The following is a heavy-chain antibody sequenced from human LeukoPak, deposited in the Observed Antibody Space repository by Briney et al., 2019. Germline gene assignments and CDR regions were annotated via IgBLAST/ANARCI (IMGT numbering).Heavy chain of an antibody. J-gene: IGHJ4*02. D-gene: IGHD3-10*01. CDR3: ARIRGIGELFPYYFDC. Sequence: SGGSLTLSCAASGLTFSSYEMNWVRQAPGRGLEWVSYISSSGSTIYYADSVKGRFTISRDNAKNSLYLQMNSLRAEDTAVYYCARIRGIGELFPYYFDCWGQGTLVTVSS. V-gene: IGHV3-48*03. CDR2: ISSSGSTI. CDR1: GLTFSSYE.